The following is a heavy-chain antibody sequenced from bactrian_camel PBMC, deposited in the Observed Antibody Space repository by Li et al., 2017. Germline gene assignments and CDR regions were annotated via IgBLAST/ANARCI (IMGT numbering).Heavy chain of an antibody. D-gene: IGHD2*01. CDR1: GFTFSNSY. CDR3: ATTSGDIVGFDY. V-gene: IGHV3S40*01. CDR2: ISSGGGTT. J-gene: IGHJ6*01. Sequence: VQLVESGGGLVQPGGSLSLSCAASGFTFSNSYSNSYMNWVRQAPGKGLEWVSAISSGGGTTYYADSVKGRFTISRDNAKNTVYLQMNSLKSEDTALYYCATTSGDIVGFDYWGQGTQVTVS.